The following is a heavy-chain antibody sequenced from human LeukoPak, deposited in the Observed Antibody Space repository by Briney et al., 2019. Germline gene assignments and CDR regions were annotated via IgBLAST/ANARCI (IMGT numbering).Heavy chain of an antibody. CDR1: GFTFSAYW. V-gene: IGHV3-74*01. CDR3: AREDTKRYWAFDI. Sequence: GGSLRLSCAASGFTFSAYWMHWVRQVPGKGLVWVSRINNDGTATFFADSVKGRFTISRDNAKNTLYLQMNSLRAEDTAVYYCAREDTKRYWAFDIWGQGTMVTVSS. CDR2: INNDGTAT. D-gene: IGHD2-15*01. J-gene: IGHJ3*02.